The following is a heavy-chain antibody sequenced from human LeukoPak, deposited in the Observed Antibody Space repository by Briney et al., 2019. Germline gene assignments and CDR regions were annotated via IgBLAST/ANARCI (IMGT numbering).Heavy chain of an antibody. CDR3: ARDLGLRGVTNWFDS. Sequence: GAPVKVSCKASGYTFSSYLLHWVRQAPGQGLEWMGMINPSGGSTSYAQKFQGRLTMTRDTSTSTVYMELSSLRSEDTAVYYCARDLGLRGVTNWFDSWGQGTLVTVSS. V-gene: IGHV1-46*01. D-gene: IGHD3-10*01. CDR2: INPSGGST. CDR1: GYTFSSYL. J-gene: IGHJ5*01.